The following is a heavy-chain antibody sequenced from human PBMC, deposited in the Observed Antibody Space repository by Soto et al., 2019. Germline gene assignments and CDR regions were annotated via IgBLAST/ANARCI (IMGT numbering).Heavy chain of an antibody. D-gene: IGHD3-10*01. V-gene: IGHV4-34*01. CDR3: AIRGYGSGSYRF. CDR2: INHSGST. J-gene: IGHJ4*02. Sequence: QVQLQQWGAGLLKPSETLSLTCAVYGGSFGGYYWSWIRQPPGKGLEWIGEINHSGSTNYNPSLKSRVTISVDTSKNQFSLKLSSATAADTAVYYCAIRGYGSGSYRFWGQGTLVTVSS. CDR1: GGSFGGYY.